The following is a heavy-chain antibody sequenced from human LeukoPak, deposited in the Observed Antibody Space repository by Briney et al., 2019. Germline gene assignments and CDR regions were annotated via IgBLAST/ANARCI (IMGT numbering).Heavy chain of an antibody. CDR3: ARGPYYSGGSAYGYYGIHV. J-gene: IGHJ6*04. CDR2: IGGSGDSA. CDR1: GFTFSRYG. V-gene: IGHV3-23*01. Sequence: PGGSLRLSCVASGFTFSRYGMSWVRQAPGKGLEWVSAIGGSGDSAYYADSVKGRFTISRDNSKNTVYLQTNSLRAEDTAVYYCARGPYYSGGSAYGYYGIHVWGGGTTVGVSS. D-gene: IGHD2-15*01.